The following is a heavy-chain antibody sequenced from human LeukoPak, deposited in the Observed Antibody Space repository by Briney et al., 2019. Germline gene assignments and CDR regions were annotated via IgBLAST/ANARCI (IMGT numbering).Heavy chain of an antibody. V-gene: IGHV3-7*01. Sequence: PGGSLRLSCAASGFTFSSYWMSWVRQAPGKGLEWVANIKQDGSEKYYVDSVKGRFTISRDNAKNSLYLQMNSLRAEDTAVYYCARAGRLWSSGWYPWDYWGQGTLVTVSS. D-gene: IGHD6-19*01. CDR1: GFTFSSYW. J-gene: IGHJ4*02. CDR2: IKQDGSEK. CDR3: ARAGRLWSSGWYPWDY.